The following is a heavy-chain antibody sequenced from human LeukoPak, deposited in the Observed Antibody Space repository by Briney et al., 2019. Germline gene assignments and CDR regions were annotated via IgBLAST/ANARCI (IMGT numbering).Heavy chain of an antibody. J-gene: IGHJ3*01. CDR2: LSSDGTHT. D-gene: IGHD3-3*02. CDR3: VKSLSGAFVL. Sequence: GGSLRLSCAASGFTLTGYWMHWVRQTPGKGLVWVSRLSSDGTHTNHTNSVKGRFTISRDNAKNTLYLQMYSLRIEDTAIYYCVKSLSGAFVLWGQGTMVTVSS. V-gene: IGHV3-74*01. CDR1: GFTLTGYW.